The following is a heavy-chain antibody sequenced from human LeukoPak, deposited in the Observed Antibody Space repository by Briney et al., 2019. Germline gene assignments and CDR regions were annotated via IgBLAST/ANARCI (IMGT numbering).Heavy chain of an antibody. J-gene: IGHJ1*01. V-gene: IGHV4-34*01. CDR2: INHSGGT. CDR3: ARTHGSSSYCRYFQH. Sequence: PSESLSLTYAVYGGSFSGYYWSWIRQPPGKGLEGGGEINHSGGTNYNTSLKSRVTISVDTPKQKFSLNRSSVTAADTAVYHCARTHGSSSYCRYFQHWRQATLVTVPS. CDR1: GGSFSGYY. D-gene: IGHD6-13*01.